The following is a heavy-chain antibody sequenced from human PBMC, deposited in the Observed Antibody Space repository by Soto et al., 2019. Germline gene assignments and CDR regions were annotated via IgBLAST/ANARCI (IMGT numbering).Heavy chain of an antibody. V-gene: IGHV3-33*06. Sequence: QVQLVESGGGVVQPGTSLRLYCAASGFTFSHYGIHWVRQAPGKGLEWVALTWSGGRGENYADSVRGRFTVSRDNSKTTVYLQMNSLRVEDTAVYYCAKDDDTNSHFSLHDFRRQGTLFTVSS. CDR3: AKDDDTNSHFSLHDF. D-gene: IGHD2-8*01. J-gene: IGHJ4*02. CDR1: GFTFSHYG. CDR2: TWSGGRGE.